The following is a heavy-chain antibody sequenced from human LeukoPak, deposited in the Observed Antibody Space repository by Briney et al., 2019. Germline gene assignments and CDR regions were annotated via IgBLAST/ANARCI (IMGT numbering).Heavy chain of an antibody. Sequence: PGGSLRLSCAASGFTFSSYEMNWVRQAPGKGLEWISYIGSSGGTIYYADSVKGRFTISRDNAEKSLYLQMNSLRAEDTAVYYCAREKVYGGVRGVTYTYFDNWGQGTLVTVAS. V-gene: IGHV3-48*03. J-gene: IGHJ4*02. CDR2: IGSSGGTI. D-gene: IGHD3-10*01. CDR1: GFTFSSYE. CDR3: AREKVYGGVRGVTYTYFDN.